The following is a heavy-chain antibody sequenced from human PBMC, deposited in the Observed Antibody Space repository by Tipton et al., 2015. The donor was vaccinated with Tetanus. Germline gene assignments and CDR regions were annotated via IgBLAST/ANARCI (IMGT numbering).Heavy chain of an antibody. D-gene: IGHD2/OR15-2a*01. Sequence: SLRLSCATSGLFFKNAWMNWVRQAPGKGLEWVGRIKSKTDGGTTDYAARVKDRFSISRDDSKNTLFLQMNSLKTEDTAVYYCSTSEIVGSGSRVDYRGQETLVTVSS. V-gene: IGHV3-15*07. CDR2: IKSKTDGGTT. J-gene: IGHJ4*02. CDR1: GLFFKNAW. CDR3: STSEIVGSGSRVDY.